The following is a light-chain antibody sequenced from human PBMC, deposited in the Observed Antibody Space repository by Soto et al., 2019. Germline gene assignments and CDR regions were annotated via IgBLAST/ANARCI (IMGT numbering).Light chain of an antibody. V-gene: IGLV1-44*01. CDR2: SNN. Sequence: QSVLTQPPSAYGTPGQRVTISCSGSSSNIGSNTVNWYQQLPGTAPKLLIYSNNQRPSWVPDRFSGSKSDTSASLAISGLQSEDEADYYCAAWVDSLNGPWVFVGGTKLTVL. J-gene: IGLJ3*02. CDR1: SSNIGSNT. CDR3: AAWVDSLNGPWV.